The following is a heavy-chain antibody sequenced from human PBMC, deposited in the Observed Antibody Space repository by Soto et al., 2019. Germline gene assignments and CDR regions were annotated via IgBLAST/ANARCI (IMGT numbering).Heavy chain of an antibody. J-gene: IGHJ4*02. CDR2: VYYTGST. V-gene: IGHV4-59*01. D-gene: IGHD2-2*01. CDR3: ARYYCTSTTCFYFDY. Sequence: KTSETLSLTCTVSGGSINSYYWSWIRQPPGKGLEWIGYVYYTGSTNYNPSLKSRVTISVDTSKNQFSLRLSSVTAADTAVYYCARYYCTSTTCFYFDYWGQGTLVTVSS. CDR1: GGSINSYY.